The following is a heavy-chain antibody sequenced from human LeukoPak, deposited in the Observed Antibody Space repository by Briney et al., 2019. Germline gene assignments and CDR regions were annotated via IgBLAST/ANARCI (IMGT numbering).Heavy chain of an antibody. D-gene: IGHD4-23*01. CDR2: IIPIFGTA. Sequence: SVKVSCKASGYTFTSYYMHWVRQAPGQGLEWMGGIIPIFGTANYAQKFQGRVTITADESTSTAYMELSSLRSEDTAVYYCANGGNRYLYYYYYGMDVWGQGTTVTVSS. J-gene: IGHJ6*02. CDR1: GYTFTSYY. V-gene: IGHV1-69*13. CDR3: ANGGNRYLYYYYYGMDV.